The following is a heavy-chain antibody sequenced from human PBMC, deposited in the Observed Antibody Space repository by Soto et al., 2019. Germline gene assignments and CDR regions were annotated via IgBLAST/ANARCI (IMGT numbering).Heavy chain of an antibody. Sequence: SVRGSCKGAGGSFSGYAIRWVRQAPGEGLEWMGGILPIFATAHDAQKFQGRVTIIADGSTRTAYMELTGLRSEAKAVYYCAGAEVRDGYNWKAHDLWGQGTLVTVSP. CDR2: ILPIFATA. J-gene: IGHJ4*03. D-gene: IGHD1-1*01. V-gene: IGHV1-69*01. CDR3: AGAEVRDGYNWKAHDL. CDR1: GGSFSGYA.